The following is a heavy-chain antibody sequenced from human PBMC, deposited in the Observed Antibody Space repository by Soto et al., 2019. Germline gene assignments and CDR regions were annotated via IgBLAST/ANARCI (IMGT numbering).Heavy chain of an antibody. Sequence: EVQLVESGGGLVQPGGSLRLSCAASGFTFSSYAMHWVRQAPGKGLEYVSAISSNGGSTYYANSVKGRFTISRDNSKNTLYLQMGSRRAEDMAVYYWARGWAVAGTGKYYYYYGMDVWGQGTTVTVSS. V-gene: IGHV3-64*01. D-gene: IGHD6-19*01. CDR3: ARGWAVAGTGKYYYYYGMDV. CDR2: ISSNGGST. CDR1: GFTFSSYA. J-gene: IGHJ6*02.